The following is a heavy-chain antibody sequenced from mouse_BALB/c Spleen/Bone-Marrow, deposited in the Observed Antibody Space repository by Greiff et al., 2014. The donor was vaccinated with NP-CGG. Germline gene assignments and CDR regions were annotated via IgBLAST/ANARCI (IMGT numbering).Heavy chain of an antibody. CDR1: GFTFSDYG. J-gene: IGHJ4*01. CDR3: ARETTRGAMDY. D-gene: IGHD2-1*01. CDR2: ISNLAYSI. V-gene: IGHV5-15*02. Sequence: EVMLVESGGALVQPGGSRKLSCAASGFTFSDYGMAWVRQAPGKGPEWVAFISNLAYSIYYTDTVTGRFTISRENAKNTLYLEMSSLRSEDTATYYCARETTRGAMDYWGQGTSVTVSS.